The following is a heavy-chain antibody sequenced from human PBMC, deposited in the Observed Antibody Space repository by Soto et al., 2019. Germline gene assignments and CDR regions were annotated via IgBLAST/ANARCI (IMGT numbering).Heavy chain of an antibody. Sequence: GASVKVPGKASGYTFTSYAMHWVRQAPGQRLEWMGWINAGNGNTKYSQKFQGRVTITRDTSASTAYMELSSLRSEDTAVYYCARERYPESYWPAYYYYGMDVWGQGTTVTVSS. CDR3: ARERYPESYWPAYYYYGMDV. D-gene: IGHD1-26*01. J-gene: IGHJ6*02. CDR1: GYTFTSYA. V-gene: IGHV1-3*01. CDR2: INAGNGNT.